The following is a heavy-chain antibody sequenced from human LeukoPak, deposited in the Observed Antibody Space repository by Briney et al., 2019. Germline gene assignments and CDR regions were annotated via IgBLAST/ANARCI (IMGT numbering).Heavy chain of an antibody. V-gene: IGHV4-39*07. CDR3: ARLFGGSYDY. Sequence: SETLSLTCTVSSGSISSSSFYWGWIRQPPGKGLEWIGNCFYSGRTYYNPSLKSRVTISVDTSKNQFSLKLSSVTAADTAVYYCARLFGGSYDYWGQGTLVTVSS. J-gene: IGHJ4*02. CDR2: CFYSGRT. CDR1: SGSISSSSFY. D-gene: IGHD1-26*01.